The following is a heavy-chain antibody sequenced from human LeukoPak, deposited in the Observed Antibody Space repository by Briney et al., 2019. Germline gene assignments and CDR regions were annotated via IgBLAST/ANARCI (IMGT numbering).Heavy chain of an antibody. CDR3: ARPTVNTMIVVVIDDY. D-gene: IGHD3-22*01. Sequence: ASVKVSCKASGYTFTDYYMHWVRQAPGQGLEWMGWINPNSGGTNYAQKFQGRVTMTRDTSISTAYMELSRLRSDDTAVYYCARPTVNTMIVVVIDDYWGQGTLVTVSS. V-gene: IGHV1-2*02. CDR2: INPNSGGT. J-gene: IGHJ4*02. CDR1: GYTFTDYY.